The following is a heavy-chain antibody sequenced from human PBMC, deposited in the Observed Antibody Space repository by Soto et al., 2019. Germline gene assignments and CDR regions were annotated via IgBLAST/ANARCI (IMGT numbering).Heavy chain of an antibody. CDR3: AKDEGSSSSQFDAFDI. D-gene: IGHD6-6*01. Sequence: GGSLRLSCAASGFTFDDYAMHWVRQAPGKGLEWVSLISGDGGSTYYADSVKGRFTISRDNSKNSLYLQMNSLRTEDTALYYCAKDEGSSSSQFDAFDIWGQGTMVTVSS. CDR2: ISGDGGST. V-gene: IGHV3-43*02. CDR1: GFTFDDYA. J-gene: IGHJ3*02.